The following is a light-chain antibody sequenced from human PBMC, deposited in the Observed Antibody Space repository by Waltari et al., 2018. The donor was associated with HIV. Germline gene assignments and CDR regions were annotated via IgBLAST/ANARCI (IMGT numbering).Light chain of an antibody. CDR1: SGSIASNY. CDR3: QSSYSDNQL. J-gene: IGLJ3*02. V-gene: IGLV6-57*03. Sequence: NFILTQPHSVSESPGKTVTISCTRSSGSIASNYVQWYQQPPGRAHTGVIYEHNQRASGVPDRFSGSIDSSSNSASLTISGLKTEDEADYYCQSSYSDNQLFGGGTKLTVL. CDR2: EHN.